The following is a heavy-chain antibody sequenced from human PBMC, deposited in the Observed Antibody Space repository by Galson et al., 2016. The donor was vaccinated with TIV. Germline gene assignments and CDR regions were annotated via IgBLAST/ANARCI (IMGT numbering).Heavy chain of an antibody. D-gene: IGHD4-23*01. J-gene: IGHJ3*01. CDR2: IVGTGGTT. Sequence: SLRLSCAASGFTFSGYAMHWVRQAPGKGLEWVSGIVGTGGTTYYADSVKGRFSISRDNSKNTLYLQMNSLRGEDTALYYCTRRKNYGGDAFDLWGQGTLVTVSS. V-gene: IGHV3-23*01. CDR3: TRRKNYGGDAFDL. CDR1: GFTFSGYA.